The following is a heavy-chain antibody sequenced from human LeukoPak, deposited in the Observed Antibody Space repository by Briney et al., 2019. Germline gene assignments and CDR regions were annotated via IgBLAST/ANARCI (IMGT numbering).Heavy chain of an antibody. V-gene: IGHV4-59*08. CDR3: ASHGSSGHDPLT. J-gene: IGHJ4*02. Sequence: SETLSLTCTVPGGSISSYYWSWIRRPPGKGLEWIGYIYYTGSTSYNPSLKSRVTISLDTSKSQFSLRLTSVTAADTAVYYCASHGSSGHDPLTWGQGTLVTVSS. CDR1: GGSISSYY. D-gene: IGHD5-12*01. CDR2: IYYTGST.